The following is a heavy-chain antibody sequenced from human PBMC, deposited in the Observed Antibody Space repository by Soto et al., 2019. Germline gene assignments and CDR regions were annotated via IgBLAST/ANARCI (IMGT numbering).Heavy chain of an antibody. CDR2: IYYSGST. D-gene: IGHD4-4*01. J-gene: IGHJ4*02. Sequence: SETLSLTCTVSGGSISSYYWSWIRQPPGKGLEWIGYIYYSGSTNYNPSLKSRVTISVDTSKNQFSLKLSSVTAADTAVYYCASYRGAFYFDHWGQGLLVTVSS. CDR3: ASYRGAFYFDH. CDR1: GGSISSYY. V-gene: IGHV4-59*01.